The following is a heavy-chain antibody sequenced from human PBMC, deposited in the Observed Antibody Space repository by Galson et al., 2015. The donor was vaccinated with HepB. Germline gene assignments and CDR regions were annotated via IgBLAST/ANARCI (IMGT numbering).Heavy chain of an antibody. Sequence: SVKVSCKASGYTFTSYDINWVRQATGQGLEWMGWMNPKSGKAGHAEKFQGRLTMTGETSVSTAYMQLSSLRSEDTAVYYCVRGDPTFTGDIAAFSPTNLYGHWGQGSLVTVSS. J-gene: IGHJ4*02. D-gene: IGHD5-24*01. CDR2: MNPKSGKA. CDR1: GYTFTSYD. CDR3: VRGDPTFTGDIAAFSPTNLYGH. V-gene: IGHV1-8*01.